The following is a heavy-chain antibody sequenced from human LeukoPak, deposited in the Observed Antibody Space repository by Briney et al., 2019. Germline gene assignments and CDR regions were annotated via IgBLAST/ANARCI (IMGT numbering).Heavy chain of an antibody. J-gene: IGHJ5*02. Sequence: ASVKVSCKASGYTFTSYGISWVRQAPGQGLEWMGWISAYQGNTNYAQKLQGRVTMTTDTSTSTAYMELRSLRSDDTAVYYCARSVRVRGTIDFNWFDPWGQGTLVIVSS. CDR1: GYTFTSYG. D-gene: IGHD3-10*01. CDR3: ARSVRVRGTIDFNWFDP. CDR2: ISAYQGNT. V-gene: IGHV1-18*01.